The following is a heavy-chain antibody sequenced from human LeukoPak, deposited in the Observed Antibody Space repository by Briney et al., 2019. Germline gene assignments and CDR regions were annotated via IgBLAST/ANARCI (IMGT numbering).Heavy chain of an antibody. J-gene: IGHJ4*02. D-gene: IGHD6-19*01. CDR2: INPSGGST. CDR3: ARIAVAGTLDY. Sequence: ASVKVSCKASGYTFNNHYMYWVRQAPGQGLEWMGVINPSGGSTSYAQKFQGRVTMTRDTSTRTVYMEVNSLRSEDTAVYYCARIAVAGTLDYWGQGTLVTVSS. V-gene: IGHV1-46*02. CDR1: GYTFNNHY.